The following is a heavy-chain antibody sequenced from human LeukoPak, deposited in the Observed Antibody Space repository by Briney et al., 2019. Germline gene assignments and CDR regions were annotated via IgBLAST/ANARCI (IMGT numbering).Heavy chain of an antibody. CDR2: VNWNGDNT. D-gene: IGHD3-22*01. CDR1: GFTFSRNG. CDR3: ARENYDSTGYWAFDS. Sequence: QTGGSLRLSCTTSGFTFSRNGMHWVRQAPGKGLEWVSGVNWNGDNTGYADSVKGRFTISRDNAKISLFLQMNSLRAEDTALYYCARENYDSTGYWAFDSWGQGTLVTVSS. J-gene: IGHJ4*02. V-gene: IGHV3-20*04.